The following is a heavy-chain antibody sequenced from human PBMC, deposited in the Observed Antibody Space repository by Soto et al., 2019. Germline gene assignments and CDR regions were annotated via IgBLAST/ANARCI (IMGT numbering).Heavy chain of an antibody. CDR3: ARLLYAEYSSSSPLDY. D-gene: IGHD6-13*01. CDR2: ISAYNGNT. J-gene: IGHJ4*02. Sequence: QVQLVQSGAEVKKPGASLKFSCKASGYTFTSYGISWVRQAPGQGLEWMGWISAYNGNTNNAQKLQGRVTMTTDTSTSTADMELRSLRSDDTAVYYCARLLYAEYSSSSPLDYWGQGTLVTVSS. CDR1: GYTFTSYG. V-gene: IGHV1-18*01.